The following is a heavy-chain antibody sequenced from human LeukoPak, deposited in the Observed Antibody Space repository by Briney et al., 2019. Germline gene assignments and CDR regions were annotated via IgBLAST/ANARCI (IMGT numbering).Heavy chain of an antibody. J-gene: IGHJ6*02. Sequence: SETLSLTCAVYGGSFSGYYWSWIRQPPGKGLEWIGEINHSGSTNYNPSLKSRVTISVDKSKNQFSLKLSFVTAADTAVYYCARDGGLTTVTSNYYYGMDVWGQGTTVTVSS. D-gene: IGHD4-17*01. CDR3: ARDGGLTTVTSNYYYGMDV. CDR1: GGSFSGYY. V-gene: IGHV4-34*01. CDR2: INHSGST.